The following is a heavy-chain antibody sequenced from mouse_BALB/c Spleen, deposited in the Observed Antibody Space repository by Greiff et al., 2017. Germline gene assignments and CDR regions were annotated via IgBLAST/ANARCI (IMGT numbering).Heavy chain of an antibody. Sequence: VKLVESGPGLVQPSQSLSITCTVSGFSLTSYGVHWVRQSPGKGLEWLGVIWSGGSTDYNAAFISRLSISKDNSKSQVFFKMNSLQANDTAIYYCAYGNYWYFDVWGAGTTVTVSS. J-gene: IGHJ1*01. D-gene: IGHD2-1*01. CDR3: AYGNYWYFDV. V-gene: IGHV2-2*02. CDR2: IWSGGST. CDR1: GFSLTSYG.